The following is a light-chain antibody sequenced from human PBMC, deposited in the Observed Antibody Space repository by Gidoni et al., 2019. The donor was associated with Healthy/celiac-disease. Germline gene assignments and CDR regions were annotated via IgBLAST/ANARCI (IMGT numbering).Light chain of an antibody. CDR1: ESVSSN. CDR2: GAS. CDR3: QQYNNWPT. V-gene: IGKV3-15*01. Sequence: EIVMTQSPVTLSVPPGERATLSCRASESVSSNLAWYQQRPGQAPMLLIYGASTRATGIPGRFSGSGSGTEFTLTSSSVQSEDFTFYYCQQYNNWPTFGPGTKVDIK. J-gene: IGKJ3*01.